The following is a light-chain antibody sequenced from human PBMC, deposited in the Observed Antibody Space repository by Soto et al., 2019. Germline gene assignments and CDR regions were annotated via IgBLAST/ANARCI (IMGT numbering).Light chain of an antibody. CDR3: QKYNSAPL. CDR1: QSINTW. CDR2: DAS. Sequence: DIQMTQSPSTLSASVGDRVTIACRASQSINTWLAWYQQKPGKAPKLLIYDASSLESGVPSRFSGSGSGTEFTLTISSLQPDDIATYYCQKYNSAPLFGGGTKVEIK. J-gene: IGKJ4*01. V-gene: IGKV1-5*01.